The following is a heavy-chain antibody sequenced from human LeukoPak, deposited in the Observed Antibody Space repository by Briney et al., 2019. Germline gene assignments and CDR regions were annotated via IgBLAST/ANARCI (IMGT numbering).Heavy chain of an antibody. V-gene: IGHV1-69*13. Sequence: SVKVSCKASGGTFSSYAISWVRQAPGQGLEWMGEIIPIFGTANYAQKFQGRVTITADESTSTAYMELSSLRSEDTAVYYCARYPYYYGSGSKTPQYYFDYWGQGTLVTVSS. CDR3: ARYPYYYGSGSKTPQYYFDY. D-gene: IGHD3-10*01. J-gene: IGHJ4*02. CDR2: IIPIFGTA. CDR1: GGTFSSYA.